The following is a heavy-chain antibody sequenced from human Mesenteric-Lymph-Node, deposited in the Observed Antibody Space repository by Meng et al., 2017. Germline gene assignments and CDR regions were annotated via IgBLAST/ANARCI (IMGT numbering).Heavy chain of an antibody. V-gene: IGHV1-69*13. CDR2: IIPILGTS. CDR1: GYTFTSYY. Sequence: SVKVSCKASGYTFTSYYMHWLRQAPGQGLEWLGGIIPILGTSKYARKFQDRIKITEDESTSTAYLTLDSLTSEDTAIYYCARDHLAAAGEYFYDWWGQGTLVTVSS. D-gene: IGHD6-13*01. CDR3: ARDHLAAAGEYFYDW. J-gene: IGHJ1*01.